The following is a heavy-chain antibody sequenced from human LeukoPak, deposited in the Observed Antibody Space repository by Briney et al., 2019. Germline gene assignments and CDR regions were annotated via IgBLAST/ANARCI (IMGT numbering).Heavy chain of an antibody. D-gene: IGHD2-21*02. CDR2: INADGSRT. Sequence: PGGSLRLSCAASGFTFSTYEMHWVRQAPGKGLVWVSRINADGSRTGYADSVKGRFTFSRDNARNTLHLQMNSLRAEDTAVYYCARELPREVTLDYWGQGTLVTVSS. J-gene: IGHJ4*02. CDR3: ARELPREVTLDY. CDR1: GFTFSTYE. V-gene: IGHV3-74*01.